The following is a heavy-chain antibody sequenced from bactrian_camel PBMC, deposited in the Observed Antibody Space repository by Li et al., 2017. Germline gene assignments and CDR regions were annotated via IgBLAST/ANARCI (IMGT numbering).Heavy chain of an antibody. Sequence: DVQLVESGGGLVQPGGSLRLSCAASGFTFSSYDMSWVRQAPGKGLEWVSSINSASERTYYADSVKGRFTISRDNAKNTVYLQMDSLKPEDSAEYFCAAGKGFEGVAYIWDPDAYSYWGQGTQVTVS. D-gene: IGHD1*01. J-gene: IGHJ4*01. CDR2: INSASERT. CDR1: GFTFSSYD. V-gene: IGHV3S40*01. CDR3: AAGKGFEGVAYIWDPDAYSY.